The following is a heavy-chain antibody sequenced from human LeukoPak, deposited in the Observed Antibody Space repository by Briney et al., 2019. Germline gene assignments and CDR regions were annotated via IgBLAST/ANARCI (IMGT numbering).Heavy chain of an antibody. CDR2: ISGSGDKT. Sequence: PPGGSLRLSCASSGFIFSSYAMSWVRQAPGKGLEWVSGISGSGDKTHYVESVKGRFTISRDNSKNTLYLQMNSLRAEDTAVYSCAKVSWANYFDYWGQEPWSPSPQ. CDR3: AKVSWANYFDY. V-gene: IGHV3-23*01. D-gene: IGHD6-13*01. CDR1: GFIFSSYA. J-gene: IGHJ4*01.